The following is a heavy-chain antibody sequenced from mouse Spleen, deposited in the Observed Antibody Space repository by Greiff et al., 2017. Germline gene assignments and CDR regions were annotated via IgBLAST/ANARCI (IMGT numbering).Heavy chain of an antibody. D-gene: IGHD2-3*01. J-gene: IGHJ1*01. CDR2: ISSGGSYT. CDR1: GFTFSSYG. V-gene: IGHV5-6*01. Sequence: EVQLVESGGDLVKPGGSLKLSCAASGFTFSSYGMSWVRQTPDKRLEWVATISSGGSYTYYPDSVKGRFTISRDNAKNTLYLQMSSLKSEDTAMYYCARDDGYWYFDVWGAGTTVTVSS. CDR3: ARDDGYWYFDV.